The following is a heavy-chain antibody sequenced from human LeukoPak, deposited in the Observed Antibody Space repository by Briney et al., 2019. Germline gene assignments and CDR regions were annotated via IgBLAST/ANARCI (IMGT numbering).Heavy chain of an antibody. CDR3: AKGGVDPLPIY. J-gene: IGHJ4*02. V-gene: IGHV3-53*01. CDR2: IYSGGNT. CDR1: GFTVSSDY. D-gene: IGHD5-12*01. Sequence: PGGSLRLSCTASGFTVSSDYMSCVRQAPGKGLEWLSVIYSGGNTYYADSVKGRFTISRDNSKNTVYLQMNSLRAEDTAVYYCAKGGVDPLPIYWGRGTLVTVSS.